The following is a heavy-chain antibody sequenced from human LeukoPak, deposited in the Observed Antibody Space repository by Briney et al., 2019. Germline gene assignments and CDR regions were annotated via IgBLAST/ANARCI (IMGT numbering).Heavy chain of an antibody. D-gene: IGHD6-13*01. CDR2: IYTSGST. J-gene: IGHJ6*02. CDR1: GGSISSYY. Sequence: SETLSLTCTVSGGSISSYYWSWIRQPAGKGLEWIGRIYTSGSTNYNPSLKSRVTISVDTSKNQFSLKLSSVTAADTAVYYCARDSSSWYSYPRYYYGMDVWGQGTTVTVSS. V-gene: IGHV4-4*07. CDR3: ARDSSSWYSYPRYYYGMDV.